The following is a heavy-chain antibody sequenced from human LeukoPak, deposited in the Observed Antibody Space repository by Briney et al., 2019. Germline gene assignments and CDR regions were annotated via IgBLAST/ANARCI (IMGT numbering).Heavy chain of an antibody. Sequence: PGRSLRLCCAASGFTFSSYGMHWVRQAPGKGLEWVAVISYDGSNKYYADSVKGRFTISRDNSKNTLYLQMNSLRAEDTAVYYCANNLRYGSGSYSLDYWGQGTLVTVSS. CDR2: ISYDGSNK. CDR3: ANNLRYGSGSYSLDY. J-gene: IGHJ4*02. CDR1: GFTFSSYG. D-gene: IGHD3-10*01. V-gene: IGHV3-30*18.